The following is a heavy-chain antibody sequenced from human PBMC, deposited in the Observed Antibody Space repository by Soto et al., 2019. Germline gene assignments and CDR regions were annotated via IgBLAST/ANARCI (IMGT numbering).Heavy chain of an antibody. V-gene: IGHV4-59*01. CDR1: GDSISAYS. Sequence: PSETHSLTCPVSGDSISAYSWSWVRQPPGKGLEWIGNIHYNGNTKYNPSLKSRVSMSVDTSKNQFSLRLISVTAADTAKYFCAREGNLGRWLQPLDFWGQGTLVTVSS. J-gene: IGHJ4*02. CDR2: IHYNGNT. CDR3: AREGNLGRWLQPLDF. D-gene: IGHD5-12*01.